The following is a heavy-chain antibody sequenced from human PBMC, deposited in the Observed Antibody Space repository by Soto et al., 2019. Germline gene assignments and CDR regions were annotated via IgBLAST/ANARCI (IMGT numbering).Heavy chain of an antibody. D-gene: IGHD3-16*02. CDR3: VMKEVTTFGRVIEN. Sequence: GGSLRLSCAASGFAVSNNYMSWVRQAPRKGLEWVSTIYTGGSTYYADSVKGRFTISRDNSKNTLYLQMNNLRGDDTAVYYCVMKEVTTFGRVIENWGQGP. CDR2: IYTGGST. J-gene: IGHJ4*02. V-gene: IGHV3-66*01. CDR1: GFAVSNNY.